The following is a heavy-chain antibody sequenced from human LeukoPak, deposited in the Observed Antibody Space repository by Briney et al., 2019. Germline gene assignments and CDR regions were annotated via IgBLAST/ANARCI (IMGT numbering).Heavy chain of an antibody. CDR3: ARVHVVVGAFDI. J-gene: IGHJ3*02. D-gene: IGHD2-21*01. Sequence: GGSLRLSCAASGFTFSNAWMSWVRQAPGKGLEWVGRIKSKTDGGTTDYAAPVKGRFTISRDNAKNSLYLQMNSLRAEDTAVYYCARVHVVVGAFDIWGQGTMVTVSS. CDR2: IKSKTDGGTT. V-gene: IGHV3-15*01. CDR1: GFTFSNAW.